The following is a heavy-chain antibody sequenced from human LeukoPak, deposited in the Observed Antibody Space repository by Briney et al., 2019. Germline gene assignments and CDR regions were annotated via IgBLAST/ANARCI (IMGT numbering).Heavy chain of an antibody. V-gene: IGHV3-23*01. Sequence: QPGGSLRLSCAASGFTSSSYAMSWVRQAPGKGLEWVSAISGSGGSTYYADSVKGRFTISRDNSKNTLYLQMNSLRAEDTAVYYCAKERGEVDTAMADYWGQGTLVTVSS. D-gene: IGHD5-18*01. CDR3: AKERGEVDTAMADY. CDR2: ISGSGGST. J-gene: IGHJ4*02. CDR1: GFTSSSYA.